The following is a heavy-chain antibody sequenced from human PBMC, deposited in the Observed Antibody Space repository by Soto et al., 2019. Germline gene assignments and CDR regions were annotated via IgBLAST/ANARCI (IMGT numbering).Heavy chain of an antibody. V-gene: IGHV3-23*01. D-gene: IGHD3-16*01. Sequence: SGGSLRLSCAASGFTFSSYAMSWVRQAPGKGLEWVSAISGSGGSTYYADSVKGRFTISRDNSQNTLHLQMNSLRAEDTAVYCCAKDLGYLDPWGQGTLATVSS. CDR3: AKDLGYLDP. J-gene: IGHJ5*02. CDR2: ISGSGGST. CDR1: GFTFSSYA.